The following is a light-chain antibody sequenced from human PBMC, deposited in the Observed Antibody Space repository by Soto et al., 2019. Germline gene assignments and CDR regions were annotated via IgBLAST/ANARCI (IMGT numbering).Light chain of an antibody. Sequence: QSVLTQSPSASGTPGQRVTISCSGSASTIGRNYVYWYQQLPGTAPKLLIYRNSQRPSGVPDRFSGSKSGTSASLAISGLQSEDEADYYCAAWDDNLSGLYVFGAGTKLTVL. CDR3: AAWDDNLSGLYV. CDR1: ASTIGRNY. V-gene: IGLV1-47*01. J-gene: IGLJ1*01. CDR2: RNS.